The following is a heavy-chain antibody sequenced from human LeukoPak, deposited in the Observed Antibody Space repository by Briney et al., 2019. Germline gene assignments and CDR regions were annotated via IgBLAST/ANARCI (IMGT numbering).Heavy chain of an antibody. Sequence: GGSLRLSCEPSGFTFSSYSMNWVRQAPGRGLEWVSYISIRGDTIYYADSVKGRFTVPRDNVKNSLYLHMNSLRAEDTAVYFCARAHLSSGRIGYRTLDYWGQGTLVAVSS. J-gene: IGHJ4*02. D-gene: IGHD6-25*01. V-gene: IGHV3-48*01. CDR1: GFTFSSYS. CDR3: ARAHLSSGRIGYRTLDY. CDR2: ISIRGDTI.